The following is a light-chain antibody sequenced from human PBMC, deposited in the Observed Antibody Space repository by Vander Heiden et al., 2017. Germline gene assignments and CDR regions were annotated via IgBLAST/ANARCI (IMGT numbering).Light chain of an antibody. CDR3: QQYSDWPRT. CDR2: GTS. Sequence: ILMTQSPAILSASPGERATLSCRASRSVSANLAWYQQKPGQAPRLIIYGTSTRATGVPARFSGSGSGTQFILSISRLQSEDFALYYCQQYSDWPRTFGQGTKVEIK. J-gene: IGKJ1*01. CDR1: RSVSAN. V-gene: IGKV3-15*01.